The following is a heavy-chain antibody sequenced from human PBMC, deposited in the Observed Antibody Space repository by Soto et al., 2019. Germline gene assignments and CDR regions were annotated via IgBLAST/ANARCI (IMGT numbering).Heavy chain of an antibody. CDR1: GGTFSSYA. CDR3: AREARIVRGVNKTYYYYYYGMDV. J-gene: IGHJ6*02. Sequence: GASVKVSCKASGGTFSSYAISWVRQAPGQGLEWMGGIIPIFGTADYAQKLQGRVTITADESTSTAYMELSSLRSEDTAVYYCAREARIVRGVNKTYYYYYYGMDVFGQGTTVTVSS. V-gene: IGHV1-69*13. D-gene: IGHD3-10*01. CDR2: IIPIFGTA.